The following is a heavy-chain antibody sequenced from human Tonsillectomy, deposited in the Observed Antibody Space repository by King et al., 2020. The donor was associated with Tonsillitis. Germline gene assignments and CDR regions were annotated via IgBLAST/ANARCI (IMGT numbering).Heavy chain of an antibody. CDR1: GFTFSSYA. V-gene: IGHV3-23*04. J-gene: IGHJ4*02. CDR3: AKVVITGMVYYLDY. CDR2: ISGSGGST. D-gene: IGHD5-18*01. Sequence: VQLVESGGGLVQPGGSLRLSCAASGFTFSSYAMAWVRQAPGKGPEWVSGISGSGGSTYYADSVKGRFTISRDNSKNTLYLQMNILGAEDTALYYCAKVVITGMVYYLDYWGQGALVTVSS.